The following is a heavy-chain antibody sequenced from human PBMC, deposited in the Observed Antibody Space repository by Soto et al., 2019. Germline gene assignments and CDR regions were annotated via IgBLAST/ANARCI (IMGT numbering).Heavy chain of an antibody. V-gene: IGHV3-33*01. J-gene: IGHJ4*02. D-gene: IGHD1-1*01. CDR3: ATDQLSLLDYDY. CDR2: IWYDGSNK. CDR1: GFTFSSYG. Sequence: GGSLRLSCAASGFTFSSYGMHWVRQAPGKGLEWVAVIWYDGSNKYYADSVKGRFTISRDNSKNTLYLQMNSLRAEDTAVYYCATDQLSLLDYDYWAQGTLVTVSS.